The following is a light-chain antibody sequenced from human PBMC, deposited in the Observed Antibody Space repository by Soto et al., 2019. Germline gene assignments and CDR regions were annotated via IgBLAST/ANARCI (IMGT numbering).Light chain of an antibody. CDR1: QSAFSTY. Sequence: EIVLTQSPGTLYLSPGERATLSCRASQSAFSTYLAWFQQTPGQAPRHLFYGASRRATGIPDRFSGSGSATDFTLTISRLEPEEFALYYCQQYGSSAWTLGQGTKVEIK. CDR2: GAS. V-gene: IGKV3-20*01. J-gene: IGKJ1*01. CDR3: QQYGSSAWT.